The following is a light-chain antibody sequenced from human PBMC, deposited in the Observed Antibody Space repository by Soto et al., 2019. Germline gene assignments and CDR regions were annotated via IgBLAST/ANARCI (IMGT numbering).Light chain of an antibody. Sequence: DIQMTQSPASLSASVGDRVTITGRASQSISSYLNWYQQKPGKAPKLLIYAASSLQSGVPSRFSGSGSGTDFTLTISSLQPEDFATYYCQQSYSIWTFGQGTKVEIK. CDR3: QQSYSIWT. V-gene: IGKV1-39*01. CDR1: QSISSY. J-gene: IGKJ1*01. CDR2: AAS.